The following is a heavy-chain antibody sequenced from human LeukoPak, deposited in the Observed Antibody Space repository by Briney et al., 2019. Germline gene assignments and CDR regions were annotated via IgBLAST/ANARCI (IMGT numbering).Heavy chain of an antibody. CDR1: GGTFSSYA. J-gene: IGHJ4*02. Sequence: SVTVSCKASGGTFSSYAISWVRQAPGQGLEWMGGIIPIFGTADYAQKFQGRVTITADESTSTAYMELSSLRSEDTAVYYCATTTSEYCSSTSCYKHFDYWGQGTLVTVSS. V-gene: IGHV1-69*13. D-gene: IGHD2-2*02. CDR2: IIPIFGTA. CDR3: ATTTSEYCSSTSCYKHFDY.